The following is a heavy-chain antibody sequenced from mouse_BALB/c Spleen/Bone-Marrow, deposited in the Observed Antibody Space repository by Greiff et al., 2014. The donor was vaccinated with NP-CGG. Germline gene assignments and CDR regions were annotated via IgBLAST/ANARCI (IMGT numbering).Heavy chain of an antibody. CDR2: ILPGSGST. V-gene: IGHV1-9*01. D-gene: IGHD2-1*01. J-gene: IGHJ3*01. Sequence: QVQLKQSGAELTKPGASVKISCKATGYTFSSYWIEWVKQRPGHGLEWIGEILPGSGSTNYNEKFKGKATFTADTSSNTAYMQLSSLTSEDSAVYYCAREDGNHVGFAYWGQGTLVTVSA. CDR1: GYTFSSYW. CDR3: AREDGNHVGFAY.